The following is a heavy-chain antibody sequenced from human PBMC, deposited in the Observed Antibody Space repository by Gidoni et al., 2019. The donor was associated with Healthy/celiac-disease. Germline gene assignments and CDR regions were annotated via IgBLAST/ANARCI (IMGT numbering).Heavy chain of an antibody. J-gene: IGHJ6*02. Sequence: QVQLVESGGGVVQPGRSLRLPCAASGFTFSSYAMHWVSQAPGKGLEGGAVISYDGSNKYYADSVKGRFTISRDNSKNTLYLQMNSLRAEDTAVYYCARGGDTVTTLHYYYGMDVWGQGTTVTVSS. V-gene: IGHV3-30-3*01. CDR2: ISYDGSNK. CDR1: GFTFSSYA. D-gene: IGHD4-17*01. CDR3: ARGGDTVTTLHYYYGMDV.